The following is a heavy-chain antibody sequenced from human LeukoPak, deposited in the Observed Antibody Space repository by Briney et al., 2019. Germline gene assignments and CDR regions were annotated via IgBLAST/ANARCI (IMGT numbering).Heavy chain of an antibody. CDR1: GGSISDYY. J-gene: IGHJ6*03. V-gene: IGHV4-59*01. CDR3: ARTSSSSPHYYYYYYMDV. CDR2: IYYSGRT. D-gene: IGHD6-6*01. Sequence: SETLSLTCTLSGGSISDYYWSWIRQPPGKGLEWIGCIYYSGRTNYNPSLKSRATISIDTSKNQFSLRLSSVTAADTAVYYCARTSSSSPHYYYYYYMDVWGKGTTVTVSS.